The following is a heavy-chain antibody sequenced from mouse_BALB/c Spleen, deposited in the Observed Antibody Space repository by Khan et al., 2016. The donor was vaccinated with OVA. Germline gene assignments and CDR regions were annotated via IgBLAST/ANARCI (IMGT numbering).Heavy chain of an antibody. CDR1: GFSLSRYN. CDR2: IWGGGGT. D-gene: IGHD2-14*01. CDR3: ARAYYRYDGYYAMDY. J-gene: IGHJ4*01. Sequence: QVQLKQSGPGLVSPSQSLSITCTVSGFSLSRYNIHWVRQPPGKGLEWLGMIWGGGGTDYNSTLKSRLSFSKENSKSQVFLKMNSLQTDDTAMYYCARAYYRYDGYYAMDYWGQGTSVTVSS. V-gene: IGHV2-6-4*01.